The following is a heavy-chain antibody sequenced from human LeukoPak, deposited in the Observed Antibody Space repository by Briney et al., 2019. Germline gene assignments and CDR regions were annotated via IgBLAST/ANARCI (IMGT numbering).Heavy chain of an antibody. D-gene: IGHD3-10*01. CDR3: ARAGKEDRGVIMRKAFDY. CDR1: GGTFSSYA. CDR2: IIPIFGIA. V-gene: IGHV1-69*04. Sequence: ASVKVSCKASGGTFSSYAISWVRQAPGQGLEWMGRIIPIFGIANYAQKFQGRVTITADKSTSTAYMELSSLRSEDTAVYYCARAGKEDRGVIMRKAFDYWGQGTLVTVSS. J-gene: IGHJ4*02.